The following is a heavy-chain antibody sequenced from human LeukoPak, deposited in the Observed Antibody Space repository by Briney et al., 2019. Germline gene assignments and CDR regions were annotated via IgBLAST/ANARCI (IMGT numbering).Heavy chain of an antibody. CDR1: GYTFISYA. CDR2: INGGNGKT. V-gene: IGHV1-3*01. Sequence: ASVKVSCKASGYTFISYAMHWVRQAPGQRLEWMGWINGGNGKTKYSQKFQGRVTLTRDTSASTAYMELSSLRSEDTAVYYCARGDYGGYLTFGYWGQGTLVTVSS. CDR3: ARGDYGGYLTFGY. D-gene: IGHD4-17*01. J-gene: IGHJ4*02.